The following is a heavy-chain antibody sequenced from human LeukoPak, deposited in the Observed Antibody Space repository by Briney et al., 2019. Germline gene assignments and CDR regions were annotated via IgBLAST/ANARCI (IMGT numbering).Heavy chain of an antibody. J-gene: IGHJ4*02. D-gene: IGHD3-22*01. CDR3: ARVRYYDSSGYYANFDY. V-gene: IGHV1-69*13. CDR2: IIPIFGTA. CDR1: GGTFSSYA. Sequence: AASVKVSCKASGGTFSSYAISWVRQAPGQGLEWMGGIIPIFGTANYAQKFQGRVTITADESTSTAYMELSSLRSEDTAVYYCARVRYYDSSGYYANFDYWGQGTLVTVSS.